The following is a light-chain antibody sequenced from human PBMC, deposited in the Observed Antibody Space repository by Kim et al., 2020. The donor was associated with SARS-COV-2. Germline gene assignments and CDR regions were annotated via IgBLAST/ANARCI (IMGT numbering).Light chain of an antibody. CDR1: QSINTW. CDR3: QQYSSSYPLS. CDR2: KAS. J-gene: IGKJ4*01. V-gene: IGKV1-5*03. Sequence: DIQMTQSPSTLYASVGDRITITCRASQSINTWLAWYQHKPGKAPKVLIYKASTLQSGVSSRFSGSGSGTEFTLTISSLQPDDFATYLCQQYSSSYPLSFGGGTKVDIK.